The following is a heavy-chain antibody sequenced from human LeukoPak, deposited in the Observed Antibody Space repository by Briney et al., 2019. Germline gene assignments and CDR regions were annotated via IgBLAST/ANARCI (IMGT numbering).Heavy chain of an antibody. D-gene: IGHD1-7*01. V-gene: IGHV1-69*01. CDR1: GGTFSSYA. Sequence: GSSVKVSCKASGGTFSSYAISWVRQAPGQGLEWTGGIIPIFGTANYAQKFQGRVTITADESTSTAYMELSSLRSEDTAVYYCARDGVNNWNYVFYGMDVWGQGTTVTVSS. CDR3: ARDGVNNWNYVFYGMDV. CDR2: IIPIFGTA. J-gene: IGHJ6*02.